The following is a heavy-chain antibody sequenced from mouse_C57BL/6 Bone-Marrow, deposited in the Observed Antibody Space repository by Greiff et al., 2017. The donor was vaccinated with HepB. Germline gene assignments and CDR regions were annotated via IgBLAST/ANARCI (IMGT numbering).Heavy chain of an antibody. J-gene: IGHJ4*01. D-gene: IGHD1-1*01. V-gene: IGHV1-19*01. CDR1: GYTFTDYY. CDR2: INPYNGGT. CDR3: TRGGFITTVVAEGYAMDY. Sequence: EVQLQQSGPVLVKPGASVKMSCKASGYTFTDYYMNWVKQSHGKSLEWIGVINPYNGGTSYNQKFKGKATLTVDKSSSTAYMELRSLTSEDSAVYYCTRGGFITTVVAEGYAMDYWGQGTSVTVSS.